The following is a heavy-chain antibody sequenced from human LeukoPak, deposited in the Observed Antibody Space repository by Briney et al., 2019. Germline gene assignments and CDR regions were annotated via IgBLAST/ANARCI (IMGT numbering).Heavy chain of an antibody. CDR2: VSGSGYST. D-gene: IGHD4-17*01. CDR3: AKTRAYGDDY. J-gene: IGHJ4*02. V-gene: IGHV3-23*01. Sequence: EGSLRLSCVASGFTFSTYPMTWVRQAPGKGLEWVSSVSGSGYSTYYADSVKGRFTISRDNSKNTLYLRMDSLRADDTALYYCAKTRAYGDDYWGQGTLVTVSS. CDR1: GFTFSTYP.